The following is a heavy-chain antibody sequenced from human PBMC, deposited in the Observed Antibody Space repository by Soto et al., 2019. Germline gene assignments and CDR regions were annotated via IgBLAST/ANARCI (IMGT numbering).Heavy chain of an antibody. CDR3: AKSSTSGYDFWSGYYTGISSSMSF. D-gene: IGHD3-3*01. CDR2: ISGSGGST. J-gene: IGHJ6*02. Sequence: GRSLRLSCAASGFTFSSYAMSWGRQAPGKGLEWVSAISGSGGSTYYADSVKGRFTISRDNSKNTLYLQMNSLRAEDTAVYYCAKSSTSGYDFWSGYYTGISSSMSFWGQGTTVTVSS. V-gene: IGHV3-23*01. CDR1: GFTFSSYA.